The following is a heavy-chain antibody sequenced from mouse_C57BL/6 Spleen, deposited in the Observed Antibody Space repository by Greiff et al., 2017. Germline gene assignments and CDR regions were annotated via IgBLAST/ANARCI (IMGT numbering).Heavy chain of an antibody. Sequence: QVQLQQSGAELVKPGASVKMSCKASGYTFTSYWITWVKQRPGQGLEWIGDIYPGSGSTNYNEKFKSKATLTVDNSSSPAYMQLSSLTSEDSAVYDCARSFITTVVATTGTEAMDYWGQGTSVTVSS. CDR1: GYTFTSYW. J-gene: IGHJ4*01. CDR2: IYPGSGST. V-gene: IGHV1-55*01. CDR3: ARSFITTVVATTGTEAMDY. D-gene: IGHD1-1*01.